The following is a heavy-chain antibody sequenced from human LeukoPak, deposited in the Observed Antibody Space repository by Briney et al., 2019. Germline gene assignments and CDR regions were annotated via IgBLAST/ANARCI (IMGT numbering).Heavy chain of an antibody. D-gene: IGHD1-26*01. CDR2: ISGSGGNT. J-gene: IGHJ4*02. Sequence: GGSLRLSCAASGFTFSNFAMTWVRQAPGKRLEWVSVISGSGGNTYYADSVKGRFTISRDNSKSTLYLQMTSLRAEDTAVYYCANNFRHSGSYYGFDYWGRGALVTVSS. CDR3: ANNFRHSGSYYGFDY. V-gene: IGHV3-23*01. CDR1: GFTFSNFA.